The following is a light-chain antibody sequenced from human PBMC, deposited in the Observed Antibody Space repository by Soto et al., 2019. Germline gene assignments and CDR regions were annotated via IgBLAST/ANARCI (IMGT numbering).Light chain of an antibody. CDR3: CSYAGIYTLV. J-gene: IGLJ3*02. V-gene: IGLV2-11*01. CDR1: SSDVGGYNF. CDR2: YVT. Sequence: QSALTQPRSVSGSPGQSVTISCTGASSDVGGYNFVSWYQQHPGKTPKLMIYYVTERPSGVPDRFSGSKSGNTASLTISGLQAEDEADYYCCSYAGIYTLVFGGGTKLTVL.